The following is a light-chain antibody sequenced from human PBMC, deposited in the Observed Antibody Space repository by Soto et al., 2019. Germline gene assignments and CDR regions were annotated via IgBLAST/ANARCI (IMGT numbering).Light chain of an antibody. Sequence: AIQMTQSPSPLSASLGDRVTITCRASQGIRNDLGWYQQKPGKAPKLLIYAASSLQSGVPSRFSGSGSGTDFTLTISSLQPEDFATYYCLQDYDYPYTFGQGTKLEIK. V-gene: IGKV1-6*01. CDR3: LQDYDYPYT. J-gene: IGKJ2*01. CDR2: AAS. CDR1: QGIRND.